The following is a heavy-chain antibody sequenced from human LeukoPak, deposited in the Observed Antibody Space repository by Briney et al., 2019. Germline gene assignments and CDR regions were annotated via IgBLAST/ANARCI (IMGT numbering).Heavy chain of an antibody. CDR2: VSGSGDST. V-gene: IGHV3-23*01. CDR3: AKDFPDTRRGHYFDY. D-gene: IGHD1-14*01. J-gene: IGHJ4*02. CDR1: AFIFSGHW. Sequence: PGGSLRLSCEGSAFIFSGHWMNWVRQAPGKGLEWVSAVSGSGDSTYYANSVRGRFTISRDNSKNTLYLQMNSLRAEDTAVYYCAKDFPDTRRGHYFDYWGQGTLVTVSS.